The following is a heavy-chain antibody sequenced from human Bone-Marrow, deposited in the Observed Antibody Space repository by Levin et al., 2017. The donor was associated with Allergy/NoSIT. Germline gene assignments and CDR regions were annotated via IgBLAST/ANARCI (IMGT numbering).Heavy chain of an antibody. V-gene: IGHV3-15*01. J-gene: IGHJ3*02. CDR3: VREGRDSSGWYGAFDI. D-gene: IGHD6-13*01. CDR2: IKSKSDGGTA. Sequence: GESLKISCAASGFTFSNAWMSWVRQAPGKGLEWVGRIKSKSDGGTADFAAPVKGRFTISRDDSKNTLYLQMNSLKSEDTAVYYCVREGRDSSGWYGAFDIWGQGTMVTVSS. CDR1: GFTFSNAW.